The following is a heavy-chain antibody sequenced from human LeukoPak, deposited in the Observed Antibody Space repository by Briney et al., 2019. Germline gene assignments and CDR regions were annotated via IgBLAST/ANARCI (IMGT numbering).Heavy chain of an antibody. J-gene: IGHJ4*02. Sequence: GGSLRLSCAASGFTFSDYGMNWVRQAPGKGLEWASGMNSNGGSTYYAESVKGRFTISRDNSNNMLYLQMNSLTADDTAIYYCANQRSVATAGTFFWGQGTLVTVSS. V-gene: IGHV3-23*01. CDR2: MNSNGGST. CDR3: ANQRSVATAGTFF. D-gene: IGHD6-13*01. CDR1: GFTFSDYG.